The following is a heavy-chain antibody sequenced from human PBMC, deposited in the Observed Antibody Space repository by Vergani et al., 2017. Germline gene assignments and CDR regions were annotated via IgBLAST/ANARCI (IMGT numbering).Heavy chain of an antibody. CDR3: ARVFGVVAATLGMDY. J-gene: IGHJ4*02. D-gene: IGHD2-15*01. CDR1: GFTFSSYW. V-gene: IGHV3-74*01. CDR2: INSDGSST. Sequence: EVQLVESGGGLVQPGGSLRLSCAASGFTFSSYWMHWVRQAPGMGLVWVSRINSDGSSTSYADSVEGRFTISRDNAKNTLYLQMNSLRAEDTAVYYCARVFGVVAATLGMDYWGQGTLVTVSS.